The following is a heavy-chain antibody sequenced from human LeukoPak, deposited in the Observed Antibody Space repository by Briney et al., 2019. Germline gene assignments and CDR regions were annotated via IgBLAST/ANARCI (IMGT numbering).Heavy chain of an antibody. CDR3: ARDFYYYDSSGYYYEYFDY. D-gene: IGHD3-22*01. J-gene: IGHJ4*02. Sequence: SVKVSCKASGGTFISYAISWVRQAPGQGLEWMGGIIPTFGTANYAQKFQGRVTITADESTSTAYMELSSLRSEDTAVYYCARDFYYYDSSGYYYEYFDYWGQGTLVTVSS. CDR2: IIPTFGTA. CDR1: GGTFISYA. V-gene: IGHV1-69*13.